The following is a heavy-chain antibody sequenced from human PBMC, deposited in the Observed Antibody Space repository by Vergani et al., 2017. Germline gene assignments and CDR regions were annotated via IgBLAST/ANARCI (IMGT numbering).Heavy chain of an antibody. CDR1: GYIFTGYS. D-gene: IGHD2-2*01. V-gene: IGHV1-2*02. CDR3: ARVIVGCSRTNCFADH. Sequence: QVQQVQSGAEVKKPGASVKVSCKTSGYIFTGYSMHWVRQAPGQGLEWMGWINPKSGDTKYAQKFQGRVTMTRDTSINTAYMEMTRLRPDDTAIYYCARVIVGCSRTNCFADHWGQGTLVTVSS. J-gene: IGHJ4*02. CDR2: INPKSGDT.